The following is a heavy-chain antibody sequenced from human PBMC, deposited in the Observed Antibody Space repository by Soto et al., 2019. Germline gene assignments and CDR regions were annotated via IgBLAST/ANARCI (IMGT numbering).Heavy chain of an antibody. V-gene: IGHV3-30*10. Sequence: PGGTLRLSCADSGFSFSSYAMHWGRQAPGKGLEWVAGISYDGRDKYYTDSVKGRFTISRDNSKNTLYLQMNSLRAEDTAVYYCARESEAYDVWGQGTMVT. CDR3: ARESEAYDV. J-gene: IGHJ3*01. CDR1: GFSFSSYA. CDR2: ISYDGRDK.